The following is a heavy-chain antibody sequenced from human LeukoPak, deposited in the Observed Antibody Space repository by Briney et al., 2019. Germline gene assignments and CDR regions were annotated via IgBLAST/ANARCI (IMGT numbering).Heavy chain of an antibody. CDR1: GFTFSNYS. D-gene: IGHD6-13*01. J-gene: IGHJ4*02. Sequence: GGSQRLSCAASGFTFSNYSMNWVRQAPGKGLEWVSYISRASSTIYYADSVKGRFTISRDNAKNSLYLQMNSLRAEDTAVYYCARSYYSSSCPDYWGQGTLVTVSS. V-gene: IGHV3-48*01. CDR3: ARSYYSSSCPDY. CDR2: ISRASSTI.